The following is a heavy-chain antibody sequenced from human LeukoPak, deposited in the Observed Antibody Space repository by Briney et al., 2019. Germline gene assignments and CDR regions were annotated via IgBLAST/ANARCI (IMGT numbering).Heavy chain of an antibody. CDR2: ISSSSSYI. CDR3: ARDDPPPGHSSGWPYFDY. J-gene: IGHJ4*02. Sequence: GGSLRLSCAASGLTFSSYSMNWVRQAPGKGLEWVSSISSSSSYIYYADSVKGRFAISRDNAKNSLYLQMNSLRAEDTAVYYCARDDPPPGHSSGWPYFDYWGQGTLVTVSS. CDR1: GLTFSSYS. V-gene: IGHV3-21*01. D-gene: IGHD6-19*01.